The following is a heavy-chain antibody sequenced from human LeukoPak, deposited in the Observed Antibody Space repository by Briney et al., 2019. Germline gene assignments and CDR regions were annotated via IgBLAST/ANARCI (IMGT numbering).Heavy chain of an antibody. CDR3: ARDQGYCSSTSCYNDAFDI. CDR1: GFTFSNYA. J-gene: IGHJ3*02. CDR2: ISAYNGNT. V-gene: IGHV1-18*01. Sequence: GSLRLSCAASGFTFSNYAMYWVRQAPGQGLEWMGWISAYNGNTNYAQKLQGRVTMTTDTSTSTAYMELRSLRSDDTAVYYCARDQGYCSSTSCYNDAFDIWGQGTMVTVSS. D-gene: IGHD2-2*02.